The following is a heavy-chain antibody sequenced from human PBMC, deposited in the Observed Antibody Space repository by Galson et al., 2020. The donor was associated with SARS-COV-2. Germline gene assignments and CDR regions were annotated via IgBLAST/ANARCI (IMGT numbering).Heavy chain of an antibody. V-gene: IGHV3-30*18. J-gene: IGHJ4*02. D-gene: IGHD3-3*01. CDR1: GFTFNNYG. CDR2: ISYEGSLK. Sequence: GESLKISCTVSGFTFNNYGLHWVRQRPGKGLEWVAVISYEGSLKYYADSVMGRFAISRDSSKKTVYLQMTSLRPEDTAVYYCAKNSRVFAFSSSYYIDSWGQGTLVTVSS. CDR3: AKNSRVFAFSSSYYIDS.